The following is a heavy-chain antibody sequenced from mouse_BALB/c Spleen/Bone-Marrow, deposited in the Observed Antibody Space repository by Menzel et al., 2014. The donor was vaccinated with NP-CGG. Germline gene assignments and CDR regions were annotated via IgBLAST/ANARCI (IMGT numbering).Heavy chain of an antibody. D-gene: IGHD1-1*02. V-gene: IGHV1-9*01. Sequence: QVQLQQPGAELMKPGASVMISCKATGYPFSDYWIEWVKQRPGHGLEWIGEILPGGGSTNYNENLKGKATFTADTSSNTAYMQPSSLTSEDSAVYYCAKGGHVMDYWGQGTSVTVSS. J-gene: IGHJ4*01. CDR1: GYPFSDYW. CDR2: ILPGGGST. CDR3: AKGGHVMDY.